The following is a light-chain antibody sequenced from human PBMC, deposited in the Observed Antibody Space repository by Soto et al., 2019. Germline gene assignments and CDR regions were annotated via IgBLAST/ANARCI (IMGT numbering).Light chain of an antibody. V-gene: IGLV1-44*01. Sequence: QSVLAQPPSASGTPGQRVTISCSGSSSNIGSNIVNWYQHLPGTAPKLLIYTNNQRPSGVPDRFSGSKSGTSASLAISGLQSEDEADYYCVAWDDSLNGPLFGTGTKVTVL. J-gene: IGLJ1*01. CDR3: VAWDDSLNGPL. CDR1: SSNIGSNI. CDR2: TNN.